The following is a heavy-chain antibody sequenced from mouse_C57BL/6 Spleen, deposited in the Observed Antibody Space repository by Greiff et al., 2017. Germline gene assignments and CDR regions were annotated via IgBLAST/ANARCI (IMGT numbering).Heavy chain of an antibody. D-gene: IGHD1-1*01. Sequence: VQLQQSGPGLVKPSQSLSLTCSVTGYSITSGYYWNWIRQFPGNKLEWMGYISYDGSNNYNPSLKNRISITRDTSKNQFFLKLNSVTTEDTATYYCATYYYGSRAGYFDYWGQGTTLTVSS. CDR1: GYSITSGYY. J-gene: IGHJ2*01. V-gene: IGHV3-6*01. CDR3: ATYYYGSRAGYFDY. CDR2: ISYDGSN.